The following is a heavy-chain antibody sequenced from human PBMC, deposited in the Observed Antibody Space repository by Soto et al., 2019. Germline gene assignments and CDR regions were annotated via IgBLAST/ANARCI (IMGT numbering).Heavy chain of an antibody. D-gene: IGHD1-1*01. V-gene: IGHV1-8*01. J-gene: IGHJ4*02. CDR2: MNPNTGNS. Sequence: ASVKVSCKASGYTFTSYDIYWVRQATGQGLEWMGWMNPNTGNSGYAQKFQGRVTMTSDTSISTAHMELSSLGSEDTAVYYCARRAETNGWNGFGADKYYFDFWGQGTLVTVSS. CDR1: GYTFTSYD. CDR3: ARRAETNGWNGFGADKYYFDF.